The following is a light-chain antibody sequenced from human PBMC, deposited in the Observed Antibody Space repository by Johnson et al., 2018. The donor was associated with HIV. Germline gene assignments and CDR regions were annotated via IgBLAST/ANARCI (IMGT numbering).Light chain of an antibody. CDR1: SSNIGNNY. CDR3: GTWDSSLTSYV. Sequence: QSVLTQPPSVSAAPGQKVTISCSGSSSNIGNNYVSWYQQLPGTAPKILIYDNNKRPSGIPGRFSGSKSGPSATLGITGLQTGDEADYYCGTWDSSLTSYVFGAGTKVT. J-gene: IGLJ1*01. CDR2: DNN. V-gene: IGLV1-51*01.